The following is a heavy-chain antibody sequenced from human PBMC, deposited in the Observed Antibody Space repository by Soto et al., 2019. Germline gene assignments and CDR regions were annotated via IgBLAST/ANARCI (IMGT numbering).Heavy chain of an antibody. CDR3: ACIFSGGCSYGFYYYGMDV. D-gene: IGHD5-18*01. Sequence: PSETLSLTCTVSGGSISSYYWSWIRQPPGKGLEWIGSIYYSGSTYYNPSLKSRVTISVDTSKNQFSLKLSSVTAADTAVYYCACIFSGGCSYGFYYYGMDVWGQGTTVTVSS. CDR1: GGSISSYY. J-gene: IGHJ6*02. CDR2: IYYSGST. V-gene: IGHV4-59*05.